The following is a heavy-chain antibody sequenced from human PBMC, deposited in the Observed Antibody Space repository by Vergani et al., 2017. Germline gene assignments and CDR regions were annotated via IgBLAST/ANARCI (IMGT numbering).Heavy chain of an antibody. CDR3: AAAGYYYYYYMDV. V-gene: IGHV3-74*02. Sequence: VQLVESGGGVVQPGRSLRLSCAASGFTFSSYWMHWVRQAPGKGLVWVSRINSDGSSTSYADSVKGRFTISRDNAKNTLYLQMNSLRAEDTAVYYCAAAGYYYYYYMDVWGKGTTVTVSS. D-gene: IGHD6-13*01. J-gene: IGHJ6*03. CDR1: GFTFSSYW. CDR2: INSDGSST.